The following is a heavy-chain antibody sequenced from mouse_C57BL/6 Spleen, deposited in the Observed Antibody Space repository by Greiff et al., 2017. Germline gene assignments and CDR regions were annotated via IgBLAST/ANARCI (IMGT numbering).Heavy chain of an antibody. Sequence: DVQLVESGGGLVKPGGSLKLSCAASGFTFSDYGMHWVRQAPEKGLEWVAYISSGSSTIYYADTVKGRFTIPRDNAKNPLFLQMTSLRSEDTAMYYCARDGYAMDYWGQGTSVTVSS. CDR2: ISSGSSTI. CDR3: ARDGYAMDY. CDR1: GFTFSDYG. V-gene: IGHV5-17*01. J-gene: IGHJ4*01.